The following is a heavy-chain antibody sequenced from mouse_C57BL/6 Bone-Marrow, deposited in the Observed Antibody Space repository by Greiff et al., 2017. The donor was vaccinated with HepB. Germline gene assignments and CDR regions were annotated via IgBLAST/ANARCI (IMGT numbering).Heavy chain of an antibody. CDR3: TTGGECDWVAY. Sequence: DVQLPESGAELVRPGASVKLSCTASGFTIKDDYMHWVKQRPEQGLAWIGWVDPENGDTEYASKFQGKATITADTSSNTALLQLSSLASEDTAVYYCTTGGECDWVAYWGEGTLVAVSA. CDR2: VDPENGDT. D-gene: IGHD2-13*01. CDR1: GFTIKDDY. V-gene: IGHV14-4*01. J-gene: IGHJ3*01.